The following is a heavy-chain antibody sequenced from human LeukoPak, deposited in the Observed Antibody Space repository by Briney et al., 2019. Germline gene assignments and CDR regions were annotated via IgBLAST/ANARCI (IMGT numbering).Heavy chain of an antibody. J-gene: IGHJ3*02. V-gene: IGHV4-34*01. CDR1: GGSFSGYY. D-gene: IGHD4-17*01. CDR2: INHSGST. Sequence: SETLSLTCAVYGGSFSGYYWSWIRQPPGKGLEWIGEINHSGSTNYNPSLKSRVTISVDTSKNQFSLKLSSVTAADTAVYYCASVATTVTTDDAFDIWGQGTMVTVSS. CDR3: ASVATTVTTDDAFDI.